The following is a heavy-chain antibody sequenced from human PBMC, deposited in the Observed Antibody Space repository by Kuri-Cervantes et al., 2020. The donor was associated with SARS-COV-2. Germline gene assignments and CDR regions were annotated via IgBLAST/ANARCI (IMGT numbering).Heavy chain of an antibody. D-gene: IGHD6-13*01. V-gene: IGHV1-24*01. J-gene: IGHJ4*02. CDR2: FDPEDGET. CDR1: GYTLTELS. Sequence: APVKVSCKVSGYTLTELSMHWVRQAPGKGLEWMGGFDPEDGETIYAQKFQGRVTMTEDTSTDTAYMELSSLRSEDTAVYYCATDHIAAAGLFDYWGQGTLVTVSS. CDR3: ATDHIAAAGLFDY.